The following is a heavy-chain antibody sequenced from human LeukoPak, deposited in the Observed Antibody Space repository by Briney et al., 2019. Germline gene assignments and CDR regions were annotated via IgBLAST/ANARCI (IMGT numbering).Heavy chain of an antibody. Sequence: GGSLRLSCAASGFTFSSYAMHWVRQAPGKGLEWVAVISYDGSNKYYADSVKGRFTISRDNSKNTPYLQMNSLRAEDTAVYYCARGDYYDSSGYYQVDYWGQGTLVTVSS. V-gene: IGHV3-30-3*01. CDR3: ARGDYYDSSGYYQVDY. D-gene: IGHD3-22*01. J-gene: IGHJ4*02. CDR1: GFTFSSYA. CDR2: ISYDGSNK.